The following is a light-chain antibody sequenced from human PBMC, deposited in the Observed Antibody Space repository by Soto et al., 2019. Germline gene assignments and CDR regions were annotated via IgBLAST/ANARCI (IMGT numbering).Light chain of an antibody. CDR1: SSNIESNT. CDR3: AAWDDIMNGYV. V-gene: IGLV1-44*01. Sequence: QSVLTQPPSASGTPGQRVTISCSGSSSNIESNTVTWYQQLPGTAPKLVIYSNYDRPSGVPDRFSGSTSGTSASLVIRGLQSEDEADYYCAAWDDIMNGYVFGGGTKANV. J-gene: IGLJ1*01. CDR2: SNY.